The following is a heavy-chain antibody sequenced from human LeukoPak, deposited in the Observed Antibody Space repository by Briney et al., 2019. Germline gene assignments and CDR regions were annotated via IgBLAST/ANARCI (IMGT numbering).Heavy chain of an antibody. CDR2: ITSAGAT. CDR3: ATRGLSGYYYGMDV. Sequence: GGSLRLSCAASGFTVTRNYMSWARLAPGKGLEWVSIITSAGATHYSTSVKGRFTTSRDSSKNTVYLEMNSLRAEDTAVYYCATRGLSGYYYGMDVWGQGTTVTVSS. V-gene: IGHV3-66*01. J-gene: IGHJ6*02. D-gene: IGHD3/OR15-3a*01. CDR1: GFTVTRNY.